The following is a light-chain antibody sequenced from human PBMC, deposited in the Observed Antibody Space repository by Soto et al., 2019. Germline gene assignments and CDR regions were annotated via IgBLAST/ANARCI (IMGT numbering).Light chain of an antibody. CDR2: GAS. CDR3: QQHGSSPFT. V-gene: IGKV3-20*01. J-gene: IGKJ3*01. CDR1: QSVSANY. Sequence: EIVLTQSPGTLSLSPGERATLSCRASQSVSANYLAWYQQKPGQAPRLLIYGASSMATGIPDRFSGSGSGTDFTLTISRREPEDFAVYFCQQHGSSPFTFGPGTKVDV.